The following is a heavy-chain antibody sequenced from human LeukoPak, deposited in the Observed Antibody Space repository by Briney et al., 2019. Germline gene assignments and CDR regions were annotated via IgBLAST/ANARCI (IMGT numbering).Heavy chain of an antibody. Sequence: ASVKVSCKASGDTFTGHFIHWIRQAPGQGLEWMGRIDPKSGATNSAQAFQGRVTMTMDTSIITAYLELSRLRSDDTAVYYCARVPGVEDDYWGQGTLVTVSS. D-gene: IGHD2-8*01. CDR3: ARVPGVEDDY. CDR1: GDTFTGHF. CDR2: IDPKSGAT. J-gene: IGHJ4*02. V-gene: IGHV1-2*06.